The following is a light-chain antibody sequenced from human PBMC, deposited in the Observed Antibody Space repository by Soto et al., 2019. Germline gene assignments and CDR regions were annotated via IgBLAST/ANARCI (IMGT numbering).Light chain of an antibody. J-gene: IGLJ1*01. Sequence: AVTKPPSSAGAPGQSVTNSCPGNSSDVGAYNYVSWYQQHPGKAPKLMIYEVSERPSGVPDRFSGSKSGNTASLTVSGLQTEDEADYYCSSYAGNDVYVFGTGTKVTVL. CDR2: EVS. CDR3: SSYAGNDVYV. CDR1: SSDVGAYNY. V-gene: IGLV2-8*01.